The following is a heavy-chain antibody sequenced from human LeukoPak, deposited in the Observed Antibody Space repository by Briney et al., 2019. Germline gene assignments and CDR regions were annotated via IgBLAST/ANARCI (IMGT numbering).Heavy chain of an antibody. D-gene: IGHD2-2*01. CDR1: GFTFSSYG. Sequence: PGGSLRLSCAASGFTFSSYGMHWVRQAPGKGLEWVAFIRYDGSNKYYADSVKGRFTISRDNAKNSLYLQMNSLRAEDTAVYYYAREIVVVPAASDYWGQGTLVTVSS. CDR3: AREIVVVPAASDY. J-gene: IGHJ4*02. V-gene: IGHV3-30*02. CDR2: IRYDGSNK.